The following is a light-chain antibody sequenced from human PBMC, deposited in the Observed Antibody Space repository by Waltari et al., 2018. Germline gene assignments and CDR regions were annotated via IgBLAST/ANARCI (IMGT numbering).Light chain of an antibody. J-gene: IGLJ2*01. CDR2: EVS. CDR3: CSYAGSHVL. Sequence: QSALTQPASVSGSPGQSISISCTGTSSDVGSYKFVSWYQQHPGEVPKLMIYEVSKRPSGVSNRVSGSKSGDTASLTISGLQAEDEADYYCCSYAGSHVLFGGGTKLTVL. V-gene: IGLV2-23*02. CDR1: SSDVGSYKF.